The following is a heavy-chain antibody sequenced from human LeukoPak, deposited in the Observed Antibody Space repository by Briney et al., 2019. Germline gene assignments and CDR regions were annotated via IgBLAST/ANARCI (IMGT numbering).Heavy chain of an antibody. CDR3: AKDDSPLALWLEGYFDY. CDR2: ISTGGGST. Sequence: GGSLRLSCVASGITFSNYAMTWVRQAPGKGLEWVSAISTGGGSTKYADSVKGRFTISRDNSKNTLYLQMNSLRAEDTAVYYCAKDDSPLALWLEGYFDYWGQGTLVTVSS. J-gene: IGHJ4*02. CDR1: GITFSNYA. V-gene: IGHV3-23*01. D-gene: IGHD3-10*01.